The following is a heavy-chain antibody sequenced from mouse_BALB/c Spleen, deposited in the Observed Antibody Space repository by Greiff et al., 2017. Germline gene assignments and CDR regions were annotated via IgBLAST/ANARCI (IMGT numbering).Heavy chain of an antibody. CDR1: GYTFTDYN. CDR2: INPNNGGT. V-gene: IGHV1-18*01. D-gene: IGHD2-3*01. J-gene: IGHJ3*01. Sequence: VQLQQSGPELAKPGASVKIPCKASGYTFTDYNMDWVKQSHGKSLEWIGDINPNNGGTIYNQKFKGKATLTVDKSSSTAYMELRSLTSEDTAVYYCARSGDGYYDAWFAYWGQGTLVTVSA. CDR3: ARSGDGYYDAWFAY.